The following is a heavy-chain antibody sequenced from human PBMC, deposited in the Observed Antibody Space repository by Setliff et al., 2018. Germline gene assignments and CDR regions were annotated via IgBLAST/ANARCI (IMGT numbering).Heavy chain of an antibody. CDR3: ARHYGDSYSYYYIDV. J-gene: IGHJ6*03. D-gene: IGHD4-17*01. CDR2: IYYSGST. CDR1: GGSISSSTYY. Sequence: SETLSLTCTVSGGSISSSTYYWGWIRQPPGKGLEWIATIYYSGSTYYNPSLKSRVTISVDTTENQFSVKLSSVTAADTAVYYCARHYGDSYSYYYIDVWGNGTTVTVSS. V-gene: IGHV4-39*01.